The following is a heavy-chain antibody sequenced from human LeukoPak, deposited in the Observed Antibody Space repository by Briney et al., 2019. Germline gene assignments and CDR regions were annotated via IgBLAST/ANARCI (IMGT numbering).Heavy chain of an antibody. D-gene: IGHD3-10*01. J-gene: IGHJ5*02. CDR2: ITRDSGIK. Sequence: GGSLRLSCAASGFRFSDYSVNWVRQAPGKGLEWISYITRDSGIKSYADSVKGRFTISRDNAMNSLSLQMNSLRAEDTAVYYCARDAVPTVRGVILVWFDPWGQGTLVTVSS. CDR1: GFRFSDYS. CDR3: ARDAVPTVRGVILVWFDP. V-gene: IGHV3-48*01.